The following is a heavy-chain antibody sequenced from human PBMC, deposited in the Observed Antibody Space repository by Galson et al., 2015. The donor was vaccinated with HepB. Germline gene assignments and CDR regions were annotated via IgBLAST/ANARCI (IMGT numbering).Heavy chain of an antibody. CDR2: TYYRSKWYN. Sequence: CAISGDSVSSKSAAWNWIRQSPSRGLEWLGRTYYRSKWYNNDAVSVKSRITINPVTTKNQFSLQPNSVTPEDTAVYYCTRGDLEMTYWGQGTLVTVSS. CDR1: GDSVSSKSAA. V-gene: IGHV6-1*01. CDR3: TRGDLEMTY. D-gene: IGHD1-1*01. J-gene: IGHJ4*02.